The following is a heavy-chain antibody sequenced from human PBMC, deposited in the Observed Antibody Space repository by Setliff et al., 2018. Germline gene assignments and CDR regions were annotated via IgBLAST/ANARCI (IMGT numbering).Heavy chain of an antibody. CDR1: GGSISSSSYY. CDR2: IYYSGST. Sequence: SETLSLTCTVSGGSISSSSYYWGWIRQPPGKGLEGIGSIYYSGSTYYNPSLKSRVTISVDTSKNQFSLKLSSVTAADTAVYYCARRETYYNFWSGYYAYWGQGTQVTVSS. J-gene: IGHJ4*02. CDR3: ARRETYYNFWSGYYAY. D-gene: IGHD3-3*01. V-gene: IGHV4-39*07.